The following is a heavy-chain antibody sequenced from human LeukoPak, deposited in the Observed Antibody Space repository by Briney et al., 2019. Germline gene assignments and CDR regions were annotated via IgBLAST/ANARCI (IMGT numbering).Heavy chain of an antibody. CDR2: ISYDGSNK. Sequence: GRSLRLSCEASGFTFSNFAMHWVRQAPGKGLEWVAVISYDGSNKYYADSVKGRFTISRDNSKNTLYLQMNSLRAEDTAVYYCAKQGIPSSGYDLYYYYYYYMDVWGKGTTVTVSS. CDR1: GFTFSNFA. D-gene: IGHD5-12*01. J-gene: IGHJ6*03. CDR3: AKQGIPSSGYDLYYYYYYYMDV. V-gene: IGHV3-30*18.